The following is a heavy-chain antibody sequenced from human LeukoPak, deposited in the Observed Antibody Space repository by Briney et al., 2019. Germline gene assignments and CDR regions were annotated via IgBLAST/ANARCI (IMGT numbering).Heavy chain of an antibody. Sequence: SETLSLTCAVYGGSFSGYYWSWIRQPPGKGLEWIGEINHSGSTNYNPSLKSRVTISVDTSKNQFSLKLSSVTAADTAVYYCARGLRFWEWLNRRSYYGMDVWGQGTTVTVSS. CDR2: INHSGST. V-gene: IGHV4-34*01. D-gene: IGHD3-3*01. CDR3: ARGLRFWEWLNRRSYYGMDV. CDR1: GGSFSGYY. J-gene: IGHJ6*02.